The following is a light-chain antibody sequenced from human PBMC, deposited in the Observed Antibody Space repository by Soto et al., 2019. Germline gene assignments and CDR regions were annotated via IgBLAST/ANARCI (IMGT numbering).Light chain of an antibody. J-gene: IGKJ4*01. V-gene: IGKV3-15*01. Sequence: EILMTQSPATLSVSPGERATLSCRASQSVRSDLAWYQQKPGQAPRLLIYDASTRAIDIPARFSGDGSGTEFTLSISSLQSEDFAVYYCQQYSVWPPVLTFGGGTKVDIK. CDR1: QSVRSD. CDR3: QQYSVWPPVLT. CDR2: DAS.